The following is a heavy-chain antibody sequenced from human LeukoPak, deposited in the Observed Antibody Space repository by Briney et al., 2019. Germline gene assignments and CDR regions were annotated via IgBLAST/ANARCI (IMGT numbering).Heavy chain of an antibody. CDR3: ARDEVVPAAIYYYYYGMDV. V-gene: IGHV4-39*07. CDR2: IYYSGST. D-gene: IGHD2-2*01. Sequence: SETLSLTCTVSGGSISSSSYYWGWIRQPPGKGLEWIGSIYYSGSTYYNPSLKSRVTISVDTSKNQFSLKLSSVTAADTAVYYRARDEVVPAAIYYYYYGMDVWGQGTTVTVSS. J-gene: IGHJ6*02. CDR1: GGSISSSSYY.